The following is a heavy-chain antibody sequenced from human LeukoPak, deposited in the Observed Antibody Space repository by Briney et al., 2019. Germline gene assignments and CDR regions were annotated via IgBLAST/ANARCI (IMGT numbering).Heavy chain of an antibody. D-gene: IGHD2-21*01. CDR2: INHSGST. V-gene: IGHV4-34*01. CDR3: ARHSTAIWYFDL. CDR1: GGSFSGYY. J-gene: IGHJ2*01. Sequence: SETLSLTCAVYGGSFSGYYWSWIRQPPGKGLEWIGEINHSGSTNYNPSLKSRVTISLDTSKNQFSLKLSSVTAADTAVYFCARHSTAIWYFDLWGRGTLVTVSS.